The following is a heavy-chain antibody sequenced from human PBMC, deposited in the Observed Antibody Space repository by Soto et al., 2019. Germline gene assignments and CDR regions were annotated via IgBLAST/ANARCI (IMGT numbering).Heavy chain of an antibody. J-gene: IGHJ4*02. CDR1: GYTFTSYG. V-gene: IGHV1-18*01. CDR2: ISAYNGNT. Sequence: ASVKVSCKASGYTFTSYGVSWVRQAPGQGLEWMGWISAYNGNTNYAQKLQGRVTMTTDTSTSTAYMELRSLRSDDTAVYYCARDPGGGRAIAVAGLFDYWGQGTLVTVCS. CDR3: ARDPGGGRAIAVAGLFDY. D-gene: IGHD6-19*01.